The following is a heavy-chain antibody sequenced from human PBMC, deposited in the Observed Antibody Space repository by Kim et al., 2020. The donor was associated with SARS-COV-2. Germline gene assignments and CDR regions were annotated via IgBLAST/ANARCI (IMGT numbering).Heavy chain of an antibody. CDR3: ARERRPGSSSWYWGAGHWFDP. CDR1: GYTFTSYA. Sequence: ASVKVSCKASGYTFTSYAMNWVRQAPGQGLEWMGWINTNTGNPTYAQGFTGRFVFSLDTSVSTAYLQISSLKAEDTAVYYCARERRPGSSSWYWGAGHWFDPWGQGTLVTVSS. D-gene: IGHD6-13*01. J-gene: IGHJ5*02. V-gene: IGHV7-4-1*02. CDR2: INTNTGNP.